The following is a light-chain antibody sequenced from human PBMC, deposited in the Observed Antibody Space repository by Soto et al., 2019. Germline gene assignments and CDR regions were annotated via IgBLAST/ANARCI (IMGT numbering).Light chain of an antibody. Sequence: EIVMTQSPATLSVSPGESATLSCRASQSISRELAWYQQKPGQPPRLLIYDASTRANGVPARFTVSGSGSDFTHTISGLQSEDFAVYYCQHGHNWPLTFGQGTRLEI. CDR2: DAS. V-gene: IGKV3-15*01. CDR3: QHGHNWPLT. CDR1: QSISRE. J-gene: IGKJ2*01.